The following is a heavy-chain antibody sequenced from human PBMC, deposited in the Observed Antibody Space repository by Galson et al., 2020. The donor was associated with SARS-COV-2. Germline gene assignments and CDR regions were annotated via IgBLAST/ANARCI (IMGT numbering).Heavy chain of an antibody. CDR3: AKPKTYYDSSGSMGSRDWYFDL. J-gene: IGHJ2*01. Sequence: GGSLRLSCAASGFTFDDYAMHWVRQAPGKGLEWVSGISWNSGSIGYADSVKGRFTISRDNAKNSLYLQMNSLRAEDTALYYCAKPKTYYDSSGSMGSRDWYFDLWGRGTLVTVSS. D-gene: IGHD3-22*01. CDR2: ISWNSGSI. CDR1: GFTFDDYA. V-gene: IGHV3-9*01.